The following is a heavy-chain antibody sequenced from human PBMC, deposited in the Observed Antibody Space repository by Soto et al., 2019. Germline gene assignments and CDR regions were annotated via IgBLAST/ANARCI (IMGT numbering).Heavy chain of an antibody. CDR1: GGSISSSSYY. CDR2: IYYSGST. D-gene: IGHD4-17*01. Sequence: SETLSLTCTVSGGSISSSSYYWGWIRQPPGKGLEWIGSIYYSGSTYYNPSLKSRVTISVDTSKNQFSLKLSSVTAADTAVYYCARHAHYGDRRAEIDYWGQGTLVTVSS. J-gene: IGHJ4*02. V-gene: IGHV4-39*01. CDR3: ARHAHYGDRRAEIDY.